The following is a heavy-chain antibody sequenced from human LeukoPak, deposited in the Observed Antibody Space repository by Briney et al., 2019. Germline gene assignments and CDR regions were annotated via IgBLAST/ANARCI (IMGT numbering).Heavy chain of an antibody. J-gene: IGHJ4*02. CDR1: GFTFSNYV. Sequence: PGGSLRLSCAASGFTFSNYVMNWVRQAPGKGLEWVSSISDSGGSTHYADSVKGRFTISRDNSKNTLYLQMNSLRADDTAIYYCAKDPLLSTDYGDGGYYFDYWGQGTLVTVSS. CDR3: AKDPLLSTDYGDGGYYFDY. D-gene: IGHD4-17*01. V-gene: IGHV3-23*01. CDR2: ISDSGGST.